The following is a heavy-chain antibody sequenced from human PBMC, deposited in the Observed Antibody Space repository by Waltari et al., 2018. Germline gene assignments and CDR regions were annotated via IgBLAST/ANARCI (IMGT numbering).Heavy chain of an antibody. J-gene: IGHJ1*01. D-gene: IGHD1-26*01. CDR1: GGTFSSYA. V-gene: IGHV1-69*14. Sequence: QVQLVQSGAEVKKPGSSVKVSCKASGGTFSSYAISWVRQAPGQGLEWMGGIIPIFGTANSGQKVQGRVTITADKSTSTAYMELSSLRSEDTAVYYCARGASGSYHEYFQHWGQGTLVTVSS. CDR2: IIPIFGTA. CDR3: ARGASGSYHEYFQH.